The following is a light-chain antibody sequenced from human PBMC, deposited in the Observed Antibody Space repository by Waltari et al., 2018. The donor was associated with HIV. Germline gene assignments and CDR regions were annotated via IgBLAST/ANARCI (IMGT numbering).Light chain of an antibody. CDR2: SNY. CDR3: AAWDDSLNGMV. J-gene: IGLJ2*01. CDR1: SSNIGSNA. V-gene: IGLV1-44*01. Sequence: QSVLTQPPSTSGTPGQRVTISCSGSSSNIGSNAVDWYQQLPGTAPRLLIYSNYQRPPGVPDRFSGSKSGTSASLAISGLQSEDEADYYCAAWDDSLNGMVFGGGAKLTVL.